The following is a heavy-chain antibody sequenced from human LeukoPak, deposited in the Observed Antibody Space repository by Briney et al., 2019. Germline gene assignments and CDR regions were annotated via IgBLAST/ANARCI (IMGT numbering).Heavy chain of an antibody. CDR2: ISGSGDST. J-gene: IGHJ6*03. Sequence: GGSLRLSCAASGFTFSSYDMSWVRQSPGKGLEWVSAISGSGDSTYYADSVKGRFTISRDNSKNTLYLQMNSLRAEDTAVYYCAKDVVRSQGSNYYYKDVWGKGTTVTVSS. D-gene: IGHD2-15*01. V-gene: IGHV3-23*01. CDR3: AKDVVRSQGSNYYYKDV. CDR1: GFTFSSYD.